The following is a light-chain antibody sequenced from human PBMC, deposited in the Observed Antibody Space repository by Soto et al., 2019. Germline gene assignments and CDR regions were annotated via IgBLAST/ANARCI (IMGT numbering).Light chain of an antibody. Sequence: EIVLTQSPGTLSLSPGERATLSCRASQSISGSYLAWYQQKPGQLPRLLIYATSRRATGIPGRFSGSASETDFTLTISRLEPEDFAVYYCQHYSTSPWTFGQGTKVEIK. J-gene: IGKJ1*01. CDR2: ATS. CDR3: QHYSTSPWT. V-gene: IGKV3-20*01. CDR1: QSISGSY.